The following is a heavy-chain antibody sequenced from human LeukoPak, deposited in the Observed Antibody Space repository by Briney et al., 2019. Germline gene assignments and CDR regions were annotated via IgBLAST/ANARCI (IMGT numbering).Heavy chain of an antibody. CDR2: IYYSGST. CDR3: ASLGTGYSYGYALDY. D-gene: IGHD5-18*01. Sequence: PSETLSLTCTVSGGSISSYYWSWVRQPPGKGLEWIGYIYYSGSTNYNPSLKSRVTISVDTSKNQFSLKLSSVPAADTAVYYCASLGTGYSYGYALDYWGQGTLVTVSS. J-gene: IGHJ4*02. CDR1: GGSISSYY. V-gene: IGHV4-59*01.